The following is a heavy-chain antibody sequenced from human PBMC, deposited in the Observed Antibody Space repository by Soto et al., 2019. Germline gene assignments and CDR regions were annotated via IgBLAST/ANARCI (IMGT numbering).Heavy chain of an antibody. CDR3: ARDSQIHRVVVIDY. CDR1: GFTFTGHY. V-gene: IGHV1-2*02. CDR2: INPNSSAT. D-gene: IGHD3-22*01. J-gene: IGHJ4*02. Sequence: ASVKVSCKAPGFTFTGHYIHWVRPAPGQGLEWMGWINPNSSATSYAQKFQGRVTMTRDTSIRIAYMELSRLTSDDTAIYYCARDSQIHRVVVIDYWGQGTLVTVSS.